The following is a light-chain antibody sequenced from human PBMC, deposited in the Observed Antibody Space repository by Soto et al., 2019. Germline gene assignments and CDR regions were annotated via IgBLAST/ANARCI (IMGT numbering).Light chain of an antibody. CDR3: QQYKSYKT. CDR2: DVS. J-gene: IGKJ1*01. CDR1: QNIGRY. Sequence: DIQMTQSPSTLSASVGDRVTITCRAGQNIGRYLVWHQQKPGKSPKLLISDVSSLASGVPSRFSGSGSGTEFTLTISSVQPDDFATYYCQQYKSYKTFGQGTKVDIK. V-gene: IGKV1-5*01.